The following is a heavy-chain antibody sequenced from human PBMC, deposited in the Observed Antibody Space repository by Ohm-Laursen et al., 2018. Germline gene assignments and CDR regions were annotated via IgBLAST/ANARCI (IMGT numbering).Heavy chain of an antibody. V-gene: IGHV3-33*08. CDR3: ARDLRSGDY. CDR1: GFTFSSYA. CDR2: IWHDGSNK. Sequence: SQRLSCAASGFTFSSYAMSWVRQAPGKGLEWVAVIWHDGSNKYYADSVKGRFTISRDNSKNTLYLQMNSLRAEDTAVYYCARDLRSGDYWGQGTLVTVSS. J-gene: IGHJ4*02. D-gene: IGHD4-17*01.